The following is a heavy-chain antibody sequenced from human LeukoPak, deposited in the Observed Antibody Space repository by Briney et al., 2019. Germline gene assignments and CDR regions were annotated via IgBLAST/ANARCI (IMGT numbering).Heavy chain of an antibody. CDR3: AKAEQLGTWYYYAMDV. CDR2: ISSSSSTI. V-gene: IGHV3-48*01. Sequence: GGSLRLSCAAPGFTFSSYSMNWVRQAPGKGLEWVSYISSSSSTIYYADSVKGRFTISRDNAKNSLYLQMNSLRAEDTAVYYCAKAEQLGTWYYYAMDVWGQGTTVTVSS. J-gene: IGHJ6*02. CDR1: GFTFSSYS. D-gene: IGHD6-13*01.